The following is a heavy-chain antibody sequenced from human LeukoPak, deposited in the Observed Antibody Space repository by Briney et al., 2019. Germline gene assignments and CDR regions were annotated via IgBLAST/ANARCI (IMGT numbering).Heavy chain of an antibody. Sequence: GESLKISCKGSGYSFTSYWIGWVRQMPGKGLEWMGIIYPGDSDTRYSPSFQGQVTLSADKSISTAYLQWSSLQASDTAMYYCARRGIAAAGSFDYWGQGTLVTVSS. CDR3: ARRGIAAAGSFDY. J-gene: IGHJ4*02. CDR1: GYSFTSYW. D-gene: IGHD6-13*01. CDR2: IYPGDSDT. V-gene: IGHV5-51*01.